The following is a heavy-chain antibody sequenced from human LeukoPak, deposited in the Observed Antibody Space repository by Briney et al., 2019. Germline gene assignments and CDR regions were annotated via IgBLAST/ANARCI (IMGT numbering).Heavy chain of an antibody. CDR1: GDSSSSSIYY. D-gene: IGHD6-19*01. J-gene: IGHJ4*02. CDR2: IDYSGST. Sequence: PSETLSLTCTVSGDSSSSSIYYWGWIRQPPGKELEWIGSIDYSGSTYYNPSLKSRATISIDTSKNQFSLKLSSVTAADTAVYYCAREYTLYRSGWFLDFWGQGTVVTVSS. CDR3: AREYTLYRSGWFLDF. V-gene: IGHV4-39*07.